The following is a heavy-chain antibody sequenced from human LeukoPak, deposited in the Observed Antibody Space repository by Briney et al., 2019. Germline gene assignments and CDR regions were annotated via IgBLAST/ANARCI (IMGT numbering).Heavy chain of an antibody. Sequence: GGSLRLSCAASGFTFSSYWMSWVHQAPGKGLEWVANIKQDGSEKYYVDSVKGRFTISRDNAKNSLYLQMNSLRAEDTAVYYCARDQLQLVPWPYYYYYYMDVWGKGTTVTVSS. V-gene: IGHV3-7*01. CDR2: IKQDGSEK. J-gene: IGHJ6*03. CDR3: ARDQLQLVPWPYYYYYYMDV. CDR1: GFTFSSYW. D-gene: IGHD6-6*01.